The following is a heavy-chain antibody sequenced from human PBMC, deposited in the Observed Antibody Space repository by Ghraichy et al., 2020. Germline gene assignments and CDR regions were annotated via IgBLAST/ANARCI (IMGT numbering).Heavy chain of an antibody. CDR1: GGSISSSNW. V-gene: IGHV4-4*02. J-gene: IGHJ4*02. Sequence: SETLSLTCAVSGGSISSSNWWSWVRQPPGKGLEWIGEIYHSGSTNYNPSLKSRVTISVDKSKNQFSLKLSSVTAADTAVYYCASLYHRSQVPFDYWGQGTLVTVSS. D-gene: IGHD2-15*01. CDR2: IYHSGST. CDR3: ASLYHRSQVPFDY.